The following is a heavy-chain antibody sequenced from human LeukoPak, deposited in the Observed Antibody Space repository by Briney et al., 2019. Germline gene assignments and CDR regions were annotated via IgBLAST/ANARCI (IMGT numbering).Heavy chain of an antibody. V-gene: IGHV3-23*01. D-gene: IGHD2/OR15-2a*01. J-gene: IGHJ6*03. CDR3: VKEAANSGTYYMDV. CDR1: GFTFNEYV. Sequence: GGSLRLSCAVSGFTFNEYVMSWVRQAPGIGLEWVSAVSSSGFSTYYADSVKGRYTISRDNFKNTLYLQLNSLRGEDTAVYYCVKEAANSGTYYMDVLGKGTTVTVSS. CDR2: VSSSGFST.